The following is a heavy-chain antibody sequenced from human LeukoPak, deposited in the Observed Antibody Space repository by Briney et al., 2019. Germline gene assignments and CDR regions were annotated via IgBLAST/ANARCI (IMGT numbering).Heavy chain of an antibody. Sequence: GGSLRLSCVASGFTFSSYAMTWVRQAPGKGLEWVSAITGSGGSTYYADSVQGRFTISRDNSKNMLYLQMTSLRAEDTAVYYCAKVGIAAAGTPSYYYGMDVWGQGTTVTVSS. CDR1: GFTFSSYA. CDR2: ITGSGGST. CDR3: AKVGIAAAGTPSYYYGMDV. D-gene: IGHD6-13*01. J-gene: IGHJ6*02. V-gene: IGHV3-23*01.